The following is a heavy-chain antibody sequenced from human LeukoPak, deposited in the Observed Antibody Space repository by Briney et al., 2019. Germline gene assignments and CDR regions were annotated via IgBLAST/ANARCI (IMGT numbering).Heavy chain of an antibody. Sequence: GGSLRLSCAASGFTFSSYAMHWVRQSPGKGLEWVAVISYDGSNKYYADSVKGRFTISRDNSKNTLYLQMNSLRAEDTAVYYCARDQTSPDIVVVPAAMGMDVWGKGTTVTVSS. D-gene: IGHD2-2*01. CDR3: ARDQTSPDIVVVPAAMGMDV. J-gene: IGHJ6*04. CDR2: ISYDGSNK. CDR1: GFTFSSYA. V-gene: IGHV3-30*04.